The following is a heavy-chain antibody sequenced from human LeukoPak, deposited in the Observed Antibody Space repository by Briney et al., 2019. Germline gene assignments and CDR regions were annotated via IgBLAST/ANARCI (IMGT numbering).Heavy chain of an antibody. V-gene: IGHV3-23*01. Sequence: GGSLRLSCAVSGFTVSSYVMHWVRQAPGKGLKWVSVITGSGDSTYYADSVKGRFTISRDNSKKTLYLQMNSLRADDSAVYYCANRKTFGFDSWGQGILVTVSS. J-gene: IGHJ4*02. CDR2: ITGSGDST. CDR3: ANRKTFGFDS. CDR1: GFTVSSYV. D-gene: IGHD3-3*01.